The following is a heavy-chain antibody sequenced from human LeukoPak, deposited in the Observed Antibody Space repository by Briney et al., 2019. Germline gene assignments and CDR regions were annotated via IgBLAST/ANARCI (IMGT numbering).Heavy chain of an antibody. CDR1: GFTFSDCY. V-gene: IGHV3-11*06. J-gene: IGHJ4*02. CDR3: ARRSPSLDY. D-gene: IGHD6-6*01. Sequence: GGSLRLSCAASGFTFSDCYMSWIRQAPGKGLEWVSDIRSSSSYTNYADSVKGRFTISRDNAKNSLYLQMNSLRVEDTAVYYCARRSPSLDYWGQGTLVTVSS. CDR2: IRSSSSYT.